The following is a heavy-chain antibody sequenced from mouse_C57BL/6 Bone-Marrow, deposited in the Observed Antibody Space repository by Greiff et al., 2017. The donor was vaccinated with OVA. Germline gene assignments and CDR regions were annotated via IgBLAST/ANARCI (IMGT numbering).Heavy chain of an antibody. CDR3: TRGYFDV. Sequence: EVQLQQSGAELVRPGASVKVSCTASGFNIKDDYMHWVKQRPEQGLEWIGWIDPENGDTEYASKFQGKATITADTSSNTAYLQLSSLTSEDTAVYYCTRGYFDVWGTGTTVTVSS. CDR2: IDPENGDT. V-gene: IGHV14-4*01. CDR1: GFNIKDDY. J-gene: IGHJ1*03.